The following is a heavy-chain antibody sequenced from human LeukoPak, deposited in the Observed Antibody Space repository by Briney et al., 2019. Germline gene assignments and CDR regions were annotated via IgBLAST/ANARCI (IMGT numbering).Heavy chain of an antibody. J-gene: IGHJ4*02. CDR2: INAGNGNT. Sequence: ASAKVSCKASGYTFTSYAMHWVRQAPGQRLEWMGWINAGNGNTKYSQKFQGRVTITRDTSASTAYMELSSLRSEDTAVYYCARYRVGAAMVTGYFDYWGQGTLVTVSS. CDR3: ARYRVGAAMVTGYFDY. CDR1: GYTFTSYA. D-gene: IGHD5-18*01. V-gene: IGHV1-3*01.